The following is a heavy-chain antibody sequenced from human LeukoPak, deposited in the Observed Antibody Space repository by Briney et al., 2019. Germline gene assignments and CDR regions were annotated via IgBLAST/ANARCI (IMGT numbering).Heavy chain of an antibody. CDR2: IYYSGST. D-gene: IGHD5-12*01. J-gene: IGHJ4*02. CDR1: GGSVSSGSYN. CDR3: ARVRGYSGYDGGSR. V-gene: IGHV4-61*01. Sequence: SETLSLTCTVSGGSVSSGSYNWSWIRQPPGKGLEWIGYIYYSGSTNYNPSLKSRVTISVDTSKNQFSLKLSSVTAADTAVYYCARVRGYSGYDGGSRWGQGTLVTVSS.